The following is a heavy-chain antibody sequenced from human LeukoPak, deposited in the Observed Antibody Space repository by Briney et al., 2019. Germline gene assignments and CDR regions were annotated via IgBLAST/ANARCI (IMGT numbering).Heavy chain of an antibody. CDR1: GYTFTGYY. CDR2: INPNSGGT. J-gene: IGHJ4*02. Sequence: ASVKVSCKASGYTFTGYYMHWVRQAPGQGLEWMGWINPNSGGTNYAQKFQGRVTMARDTSISTAYMELSRLRSDDTAVYYCARGVYSYGSFDYWGQGTLVTVSS. V-gene: IGHV1-2*02. CDR3: ARGVYSYGSFDY. D-gene: IGHD5-18*01.